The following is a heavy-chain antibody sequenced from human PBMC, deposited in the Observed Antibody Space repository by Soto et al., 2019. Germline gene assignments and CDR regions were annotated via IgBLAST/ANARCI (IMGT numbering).Heavy chain of an antibody. V-gene: IGHV3-64D*06. CDR1: GFTFSSYA. CDR2: ITSNGGST. D-gene: IGHD5-12*01. J-gene: IGHJ4*02. Sequence: EVQLVESGGGLVQPGGSLRLSCSASGFTFSSYAMHWVRQAPGKGLEYVSVITSNGGSTYYADSVKGRFTISRDNSKNTLNLRMSSPSAEYTAVYYCAKTGYRGYDWDYWGQGSLFTVSS. CDR3: AKTGYRGYDWDY.